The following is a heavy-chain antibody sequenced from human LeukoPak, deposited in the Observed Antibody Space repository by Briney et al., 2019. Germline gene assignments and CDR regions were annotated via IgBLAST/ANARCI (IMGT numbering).Heavy chain of an antibody. J-gene: IGHJ5*02. D-gene: IGHD2-2*01. Sequence: ASVKVSCKASGYTFTSHGISWVQQAPGQGLGWMGWISAYNGNTNYAQKLQGRVTMTTDTSTSTAYMELRSLISDDTAVYYCARDGGCSSTSCYYNWFDPWGQGTLVTASS. CDR1: GYTFTSHG. V-gene: IGHV1-18*01. CDR3: ARDGGCSSTSCYYNWFDP. CDR2: ISAYNGNT.